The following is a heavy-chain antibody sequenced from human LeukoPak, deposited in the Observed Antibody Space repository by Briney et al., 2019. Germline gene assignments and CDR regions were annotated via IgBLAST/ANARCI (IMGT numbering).Heavy chain of an antibody. CDR2: IKSDGSEK. J-gene: IGHJ4*02. CDR3: AKMLGRSTSFNRGYFDF. Sequence: QPGGSLRLSGAAAGFTFSSKWMSWVRKAPGKGLEWVANIKSDGSEKYYVDSVKGRFTISRDNSKNTLDLQMNSLRAEDTAVYYCAKMLGRSTSFNRGYFDFWGQGTLVTVSS. D-gene: IGHD2-2*01. V-gene: IGHV3-7*03. CDR1: GFTFSSKW.